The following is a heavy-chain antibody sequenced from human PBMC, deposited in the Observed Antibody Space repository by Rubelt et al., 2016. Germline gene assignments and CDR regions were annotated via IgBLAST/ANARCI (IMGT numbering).Heavy chain of an antibody. V-gene: IGHV3-23*01. CDR1: GFTFSSYA. CDR2: LSGSGGST. CDR3: AKDVLRFLEWLFWDY. D-gene: IGHD3-3*01. J-gene: IGHJ4*02. Sequence: EVQLLESGGGLVQPGGSLRLSCAASGFTFSSYAMSWVRQAPGKGLEWVSGLSGSGGSTYYADSVKGRFTISRDNSKNTWDMQMNSLRAEDTAVYYCAKDVLRFLEWLFWDYWGQGTLVTVSS.